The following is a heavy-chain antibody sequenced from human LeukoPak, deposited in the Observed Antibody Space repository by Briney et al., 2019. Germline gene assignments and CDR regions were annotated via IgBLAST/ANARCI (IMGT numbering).Heavy chain of an antibody. J-gene: IGHJ4*02. Sequence: ASVKVSCKASGYTFTSYGISWVRQAPGQGLEWMGWISAYNGNTNYAQKLQGRATMTTDTSTSTAYMELGSLRSDDTAVYYCARDNGYGSGSYYLIDYWGQGTLVTVSS. CDR2: ISAYNGNT. CDR3: ARDNGYGSGSYYLIDY. V-gene: IGHV1-18*01. CDR1: GYTFTSYG. D-gene: IGHD3-10*01.